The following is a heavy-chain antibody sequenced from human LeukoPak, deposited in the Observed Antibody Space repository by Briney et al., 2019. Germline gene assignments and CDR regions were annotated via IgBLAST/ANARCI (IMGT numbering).Heavy chain of an antibody. V-gene: IGHV1-2*02. CDR2: INTDSGAT. CDR3: ARGPIWPNYYIDY. CDR1: GYTFTDSF. D-gene: IGHD2-8*01. J-gene: IGHJ4*02. Sequence: ASVKVSCKASGYTFTDSFMHWVRQAPAQGLEWMGWINTDSGATKYAQKFQGRVTVTRDMSISTAFMELSSLRSDDTAVYYCARGPIWPNYYIDYWGQGTLVTVSS.